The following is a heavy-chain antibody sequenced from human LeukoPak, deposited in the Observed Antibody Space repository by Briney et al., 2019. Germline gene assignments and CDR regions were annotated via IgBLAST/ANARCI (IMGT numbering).Heavy chain of an antibody. CDR1: GGSISSHY. CDR2: IYYSGST. V-gene: IGHV4-59*08. J-gene: IGHJ3*02. CDR3: ATEYSSSYGWEGDAFDI. Sequence: SETLSLTCTVSGGSISSHYWSWIRQPPGKGLEWIGYIYYSGSTNYNPSLKSRVTISVDTSKNQFSLKLSSVTAADTAVYYCATEYSSSYGWEGDAFDIWGQRTMVTVSS. D-gene: IGHD6-6*01.